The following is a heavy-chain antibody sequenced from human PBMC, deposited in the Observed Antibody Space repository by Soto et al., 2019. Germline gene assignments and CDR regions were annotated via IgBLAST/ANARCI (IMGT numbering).Heavy chain of an antibody. D-gene: IGHD3-22*01. CDR3: ARDSIGRHEY. J-gene: IGHJ4*02. Sequence: PSETISLTCTVSGGSLRRGSYYWSWIRQPPRKGLEWIGYIYHGGATTYNAYLKSLVTISVDTSKNQFFLKVNSVTAADPAVYFCARDSIGRHEYWGQGTPVTVSS. CDR2: IYHGGAT. CDR1: GGSLRRGSYY. V-gene: IGHV4-61*01.